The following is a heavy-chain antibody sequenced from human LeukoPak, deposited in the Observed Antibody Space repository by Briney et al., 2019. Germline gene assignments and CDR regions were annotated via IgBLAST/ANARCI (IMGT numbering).Heavy chain of an antibody. CDR2: IKQDGSEK. V-gene: IGHV3-7*01. D-gene: IGHD3-10*01. CDR3: ARDTDGSGSPIVY. J-gene: IGHJ4*02. Sequence: PGGSLRLSCAASRFTFGSYWMSWVRQAPGKGLEWVANIKQDGSEKYYVDSVKGRFTISRDNAKNSLYLQMNSLRAEDTAVYYCARDTDGSGSPIVYWGQGTLVTVSS. CDR1: RFTFGSYW.